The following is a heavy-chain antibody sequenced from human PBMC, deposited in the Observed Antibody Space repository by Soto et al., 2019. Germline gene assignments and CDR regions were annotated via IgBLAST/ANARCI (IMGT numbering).Heavy chain of an antibody. CDR1: GYSFTNYW. Sequence: EGQLVQSGAEVKKPGESLKISCQGSGYSFTNYWIAWVRQMPGKGLEWMGIIDPSDSETKYSPSFQGQVTMSADKSVSTAYLQWRSLKSSDTAIYYCARLYGSGWFYFSFWGQGTLVTVSS. CDR2: IDPSDSET. CDR3: ARLYGSGWFYFSF. D-gene: IGHD6-19*01. J-gene: IGHJ4*02. V-gene: IGHV5-51*01.